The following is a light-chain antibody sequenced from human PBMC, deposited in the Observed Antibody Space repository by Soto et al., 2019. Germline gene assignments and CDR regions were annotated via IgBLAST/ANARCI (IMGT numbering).Light chain of an antibody. J-gene: IGKJ4*01. Sequence: EIVMTQSPATLSVSPGESATLSCRASPSVSGNLAWYQQKPGQAPRLLIYGASTRATGIPARFSGSGSGTEFTLTISSLQSEDFAVYYCQQYNNWPPLTFGGGTKVEIK. CDR3: QQYNNWPPLT. CDR2: GAS. CDR1: PSVSGN. V-gene: IGKV3-15*01.